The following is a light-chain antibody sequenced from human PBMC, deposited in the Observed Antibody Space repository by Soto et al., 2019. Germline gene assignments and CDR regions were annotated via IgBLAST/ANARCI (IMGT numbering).Light chain of an antibody. Sequence: EIVLTQSPATLSLSPGERATLSCRASQSVSSYLAWYQQKPGQAPRLLIYDASNRATGIPARFSGSGSGTDFTLTISSLGPEDFAVYYCQQRSNWPRLTFGGGTQVEIK. CDR2: DAS. J-gene: IGKJ4*01. CDR3: QQRSNWPRLT. V-gene: IGKV3-11*01. CDR1: QSVSSY.